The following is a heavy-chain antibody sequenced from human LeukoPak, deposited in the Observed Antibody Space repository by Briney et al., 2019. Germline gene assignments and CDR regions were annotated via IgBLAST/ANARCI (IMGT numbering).Heavy chain of an antibody. J-gene: IGHJ5*02. D-gene: IGHD3-10*01. CDR1: GVSISSTSYC. CDR3: AQSLGASTWFGNWFDP. V-gene: IGHV4-39*01. CDR2: IYYGGRT. Sequence: PSETLSLTCTVSGVSISSTSYCWGWIRQPPGKGLEWIGSIYYGGRTYYNPSLKSRLTISVDTPKNQFSLKLSSVTAADTAVYYCAQSLGASTWFGNWFDPWGQGTLVTVSS.